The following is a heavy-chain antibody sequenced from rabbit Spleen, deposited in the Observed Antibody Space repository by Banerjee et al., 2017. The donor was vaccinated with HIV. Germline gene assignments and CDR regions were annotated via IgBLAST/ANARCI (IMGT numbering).Heavy chain of an antibody. Sequence: QSLEESGGDLVKPGASLTLTCTASGVSFSSSSYMCWVRQAPGKGLEWIACIDIGSSGFTYFATWAQGRFTCSKTSSTTVTLQMTRLTAADTATYFCARDTSSSFSSYGMDLWGQGTLVTVS. V-gene: IGHV1S40*01. D-gene: IGHD1-1*01. J-gene: IGHJ6*01. CDR2: IDIGSSGFT. CDR3: ARDTSSSFSSYGMDL. CDR1: GVSFSSSSY.